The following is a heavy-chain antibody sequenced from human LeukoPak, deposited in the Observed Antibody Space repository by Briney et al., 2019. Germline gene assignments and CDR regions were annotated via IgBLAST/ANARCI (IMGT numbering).Heavy chain of an antibody. CDR3: ARTVLPLRSTNGGYFDY. CDR1: GGSISSYY. D-gene: IGHD5/OR15-5a*01. Sequence: SETLSLTCTVSGGSISSYYWSWIRQPPGKGLEWIGYIYYSGSTNYNPSLKSRVTISVDTSKNQFSLKLSSVTAADTAVYYCARTVLPLRSTNGGYFDYWGQGTLDTVSS. CDR2: IYYSGST. V-gene: IGHV4-59*01. J-gene: IGHJ4*02.